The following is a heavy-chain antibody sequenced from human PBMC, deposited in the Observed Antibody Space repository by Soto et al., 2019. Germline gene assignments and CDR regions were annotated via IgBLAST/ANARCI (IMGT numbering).Heavy chain of an antibody. Sequence: GASVKVSCKASGGTFSIYTISWVRQAPGQGLEWMGRIIPILGIANYAQKFQGRVTITADKSTSTAYMELSSLRSEDTAVYYCARDHARYYDYIWGSYRLYYYYMDVWGKGTTVTVSS. CDR2: IIPILGIA. D-gene: IGHD3-16*02. CDR3: ARDHARYYDYIWGSYRLYYYYMDV. V-gene: IGHV1-69*04. CDR1: GGTFSIYT. J-gene: IGHJ6*03.